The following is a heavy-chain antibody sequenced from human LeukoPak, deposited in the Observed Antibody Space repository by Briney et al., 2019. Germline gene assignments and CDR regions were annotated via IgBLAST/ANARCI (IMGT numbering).Heavy chain of an antibody. CDR3: ARDLSFGAPYNWFDP. CDR1: GFTFNNNW. CDR2: INNDGSTT. V-gene: IGHV3-74*01. D-gene: IGHD3-10*01. J-gene: IGHJ5*02. Sequence: PGGSLRLFCVASGFTFNNNWMHWVRQAPGKGLVWVSRINNDGSTTSYADSVKGRFTISRDNAKNTLYLQMNNLRAEDTAVYYCARDLSFGAPYNWFDPWGQGTLVTVSS.